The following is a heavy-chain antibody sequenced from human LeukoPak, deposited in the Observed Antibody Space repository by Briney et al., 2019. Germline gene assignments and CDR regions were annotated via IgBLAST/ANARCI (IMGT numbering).Heavy chain of an antibody. J-gene: IGHJ4*02. D-gene: IGHD3-22*01. CDR1: GFTFSSYW. CDR3: ARHYDGRGSFDY. Sequence: GGSLGLSCAASGFTFSSYWMHWVRQAPGKGLVWVSRINSDGSSTSYADSVKGRFTISRDNAKNTLFLQMNSLRAEDTAVYYCARHYDGRGSFDYWGQGTLVTVSS. V-gene: IGHV3-74*01. CDR2: INSDGSST.